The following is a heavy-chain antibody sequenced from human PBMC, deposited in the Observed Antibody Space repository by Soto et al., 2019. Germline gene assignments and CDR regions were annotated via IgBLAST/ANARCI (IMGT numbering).Heavy chain of an antibody. CDR1: GGTFSSYA. J-gene: IGHJ6*02. D-gene: IGHD2-2*01. CDR2: IIPIFGTA. V-gene: IGHV1-69*13. Sequence: VASVQVSCKASGGTFSSYAISWVRQAPGQGLEWMGGIIPIFGTANYAQKFQGRVTITADESTNTAYMELSSLRSEDTAVYYCASGADIVVVPAASQYYYYGMDVWGQGTTVTVSS. CDR3: ASGADIVVVPAASQYYYYGMDV.